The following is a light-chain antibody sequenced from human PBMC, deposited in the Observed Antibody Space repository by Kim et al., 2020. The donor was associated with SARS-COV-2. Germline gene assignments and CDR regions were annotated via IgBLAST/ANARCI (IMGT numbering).Light chain of an antibody. CDR1: QSITIY. CDR3: QQSYSDQWT. J-gene: IGKJ1*01. CDR2: TAS. V-gene: IGKV1-39*01. Sequence: DIQLTQSPSSLSASVGDRVTITCRASQSITIYLNWYQQKPGKAPKALIYTASNLQSGVPSRFSGSGSGTDFTLTISSLQPEDFATYYCQQSYSDQWTFGQGTKVDIK.